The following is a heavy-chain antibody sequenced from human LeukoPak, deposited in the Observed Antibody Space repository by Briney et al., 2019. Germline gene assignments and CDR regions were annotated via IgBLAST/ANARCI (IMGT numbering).Heavy chain of an antibody. CDR2: INPNSGGT. V-gene: IGHV1-2*02. D-gene: IGHD4-23*01. Sequence: ASVKVSCKASGYTFTGYYMHLVRQAPGQGLEWMGWINPNSGGTNYAQKCQGRVTMTRDTSISTAYMELSRLRSDDTAVYYCASAGGPADAFDIWGQGTMVTVSS. J-gene: IGHJ3*02. CDR1: GYTFTGYY. CDR3: ASAGGPADAFDI.